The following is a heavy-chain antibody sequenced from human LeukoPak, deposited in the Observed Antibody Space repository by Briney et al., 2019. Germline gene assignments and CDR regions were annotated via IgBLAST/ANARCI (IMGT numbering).Heavy chain of an antibody. D-gene: IGHD3-10*01. CDR1: GGSISSSSFY. CDR3: ARHGAHYYSGSGSYYTTAFDS. CDR2: IYYSGST. V-gene: IGHV4-39*01. J-gene: IGHJ4*02. Sequence: SETLSLTCTVSGGSISSSSFYWDWIRQPPGKGLEWIAAIYYSGSTYYNPSLKSRVTISVDTSKNQFSLRRSSVTAADTAIYYCARHGAHYYSGSGSYYTTAFDSWGQGTLVTVSS.